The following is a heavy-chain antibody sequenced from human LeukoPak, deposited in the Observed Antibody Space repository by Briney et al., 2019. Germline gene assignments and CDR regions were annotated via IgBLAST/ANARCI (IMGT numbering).Heavy chain of an antibody. CDR2: ITQSGST. Sequence: SETLSLTCGVYGGPFSGSFWSWIRQPPGKGLEWIGEITQSGSTNYNPSLKSRVTISVDSSNNQFSLILTSVTAADTAVYYCATTMGYCSQGTLVTVSS. CDR3: ATTMGY. CDR1: GGPFSGSF. D-gene: IGHD1/OR15-1a*01. V-gene: IGHV4-34*01. J-gene: IGHJ4*02.